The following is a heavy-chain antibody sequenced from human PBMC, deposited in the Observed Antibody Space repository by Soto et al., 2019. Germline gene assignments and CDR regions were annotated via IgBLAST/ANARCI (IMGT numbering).Heavy chain of an antibody. V-gene: IGHV5-51*01. D-gene: IGHD2-2*01. CDR3: ASSTSNYYYYYGMDV. Sequence: GESLKISCKGSGYTFTNYWIGWVRQMPGKGLEWMGIIYPGDSDTRYSPSFQGQVTISADKSISTAYLQWSSLKASDTAMYYCASSTSNYYYYYGMDVWGQGTTVTVSS. J-gene: IGHJ6*02. CDR1: GYTFTNYW. CDR2: IYPGDSDT.